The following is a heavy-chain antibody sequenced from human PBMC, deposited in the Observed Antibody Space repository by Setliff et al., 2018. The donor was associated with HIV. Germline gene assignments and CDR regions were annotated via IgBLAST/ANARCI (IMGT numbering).Heavy chain of an antibody. CDR1: GGTFSSYA. J-gene: IGHJ4*02. CDR3: ARGATITYYFDY. D-gene: IGHD5-12*01. V-gene: IGHV1-69*13. Sequence: SVKVSCKASGGTFSSYAISWVRQAPGQGPEWMGGIIPVFRTANYAQKFQGRVAITADESTSTAYMELSSLRSEDTAVYYCARGATITYYFDYWGQGTLVTVSS. CDR2: IIPVFRTA.